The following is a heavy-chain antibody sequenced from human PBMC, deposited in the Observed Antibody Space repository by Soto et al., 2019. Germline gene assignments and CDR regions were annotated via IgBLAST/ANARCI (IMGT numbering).Heavy chain of an antibody. CDR3: SRVRYGDY. CDR1: GYAFTNYG. CDR2: ISAHNGNT. V-gene: IGHV1-18*01. Sequence: QVHLVQSGAEVKKPGASVKVSCQGSGYAFTNYGITWVRQAPGQGLEWMGWISAHNGNTNYSQKLQGRVTVTREPSTSTAYMELRSRRDDDTAVYYCSRVRYGDYWGQGALVHVSS. J-gene: IGHJ4*02. D-gene: IGHD1-1*01.